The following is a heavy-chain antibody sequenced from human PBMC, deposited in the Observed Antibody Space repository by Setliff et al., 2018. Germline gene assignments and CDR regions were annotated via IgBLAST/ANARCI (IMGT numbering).Heavy chain of an antibody. CDR1: GFSLTASGTC. J-gene: IGHJ4*02. D-gene: IGHD1-7*01. CDR3: ARSRYELPHYYFDY. V-gene: IGHV2-70*11. CDR2: IDWDGDK. Sequence: SGPTLVNPTQTLTLTCTFSGFSLTASGTCVTWIRQPPGKALEWLARIDWDGDKYYNTSLRTRLTLSKDTSKNQVFLTMTNMDPVDTATYYCARSRYELPHYYFDYWGQGILVTVSS.